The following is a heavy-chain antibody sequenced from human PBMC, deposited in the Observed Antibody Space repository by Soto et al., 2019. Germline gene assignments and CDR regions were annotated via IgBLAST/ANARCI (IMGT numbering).Heavy chain of an antibody. CDR2: IYDSGFT. V-gene: IGHV4-30-2*01. CDR1: GGSISSGGYS. Sequence: QLQLQESGSGLVKPSQTLSLTCAVSGGSISSGGYSWSWIRQPPGKGLEWIGYIYDSGFTYYNPSLKSRVTRSVDRSKNQFSRKLSAVTAADTAVYYCARAHYGDFGYGMDVGGQGTTVTVSS. CDR3: ARAHYGDFGYGMDV. D-gene: IGHD4-17*01. J-gene: IGHJ6*02.